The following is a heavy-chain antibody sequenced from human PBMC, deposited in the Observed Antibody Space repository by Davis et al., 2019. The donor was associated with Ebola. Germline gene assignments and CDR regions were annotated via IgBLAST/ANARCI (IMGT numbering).Heavy chain of an antibody. CDR3: TRHVSGDFWYFDL. Sequence: SLKISCAGSGFTFGDYAMHWVRQAPGKGLEWVSGISWNSDSIVYADSVKGRFTISRDNSKNTLYLQMNSLRAEDTAVYYCTRHVSGDFWYFDLWGRGTLVTVSS. J-gene: IGHJ2*01. D-gene: IGHD4-17*01. CDR2: ISWNSDSI. CDR1: GFTFGDYA. V-gene: IGHV3-9*01.